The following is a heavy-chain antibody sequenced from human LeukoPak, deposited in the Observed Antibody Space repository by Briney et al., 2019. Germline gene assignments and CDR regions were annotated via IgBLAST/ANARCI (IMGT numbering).Heavy chain of an antibody. CDR2: ININGSTT. J-gene: IGHJ3*02. CDR3: AGKAIYGSAAFDI. V-gene: IGHV3-74*01. D-gene: IGHD2-15*01. Sequence: PGGPLRLSCAASGFTFSSYWMQWVRQVPGKGLVWVSRININGSTTNYADSVKGRYTISRDNAKNTLPLQMNSLRAEDTAVYYCAGKAIYGSAAFDIWGQGTMVTVSS. CDR1: GFTFSSYW.